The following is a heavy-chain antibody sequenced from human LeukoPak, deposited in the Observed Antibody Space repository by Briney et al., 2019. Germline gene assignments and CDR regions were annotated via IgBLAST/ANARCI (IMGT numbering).Heavy chain of an antibody. Sequence: ASGKVSCKTSGYSCTVYGISWVRQAAGQWLEWMARINTYNGNTNYAQKLQGRVTLTTDTSTSTVYMELTSLRSDDTAMYYCARDSGRNSSWYDRFDYWGQGTLVTVSS. CDR1: GYSCTVYG. D-gene: IGHD6-13*01. V-gene: IGHV1-18*01. CDR2: INTYNGNT. J-gene: IGHJ4*02. CDR3: ARDSGRNSSWYDRFDY.